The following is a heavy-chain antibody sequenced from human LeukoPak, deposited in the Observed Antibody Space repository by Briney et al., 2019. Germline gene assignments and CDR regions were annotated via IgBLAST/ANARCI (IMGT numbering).Heavy chain of an antibody. CDR1: VGSISSSSYY. J-gene: IGHJ4*02. D-gene: IGHD6-13*01. V-gene: IGHV4-39*07. Sequence: PSETLSLTCTVSVGSISSSSYYWGWIRQPPGKGLEWIGSIYYSGSTYYHPSLKSRVTISVDTSKNQFSLKLSSVTAADTAVYYCATTTGTRIAAAGWSWGQGTLVTVSS. CDR2: IYYSGST. CDR3: ATTTGTRIAAAGWS.